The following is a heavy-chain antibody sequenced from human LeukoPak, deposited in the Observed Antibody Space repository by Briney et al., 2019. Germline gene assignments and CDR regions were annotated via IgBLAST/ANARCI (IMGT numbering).Heavy chain of an antibody. Sequence: ASVKVSCKASGYTFTSYGISWVRQAPGQGLEWMGWISAYNGNTNYAQKLQGRVTMTTDTSTSTAYMELGSLRSDDTAVYYCARDYSSSWDLRTFDYWGQGTLVTVSS. D-gene: IGHD6-13*01. CDR3: ARDYSSSWDLRTFDY. CDR1: GYTFTSYG. V-gene: IGHV1-18*01. CDR2: ISAYNGNT. J-gene: IGHJ4*02.